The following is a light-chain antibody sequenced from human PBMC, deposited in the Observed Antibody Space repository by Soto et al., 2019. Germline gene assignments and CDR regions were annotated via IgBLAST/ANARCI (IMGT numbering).Light chain of an antibody. J-gene: IGKJ1*01. CDR1: QSLLQSNGYNY. CDR2: LGS. V-gene: IGKV2-28*01. Sequence: DIMMTQSPLSLPVTPGEPASFSCRSSQSLLQSNGYNYLDWYLQKPGQSPQLLIYLGSNRASGVPDRFSGSGSGTDFTLKISRVEAEDVGVYYCMQALQTPPWTFGQGTKVEI. CDR3: MQALQTPPWT.